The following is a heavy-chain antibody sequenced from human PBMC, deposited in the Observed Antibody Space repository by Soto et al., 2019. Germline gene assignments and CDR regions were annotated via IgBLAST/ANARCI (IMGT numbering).Heavy chain of an antibody. V-gene: IGHV5-10-1*01. J-gene: IGHJ6*02. Sequence: GESLKISCKGSGYSFTSYWISWVRQMPGKGLEGMGRIDTSDSYTNYSPSFQGHVTISADKSISTAYMQWSSLKASDTAMYYCPRSRSSWYRFHYYGMDVWGQGTTVTVSS. CDR1: GYSFTSYW. CDR2: IDTSDSYT. D-gene: IGHD6-13*01. CDR3: PRSRSSWYRFHYYGMDV.